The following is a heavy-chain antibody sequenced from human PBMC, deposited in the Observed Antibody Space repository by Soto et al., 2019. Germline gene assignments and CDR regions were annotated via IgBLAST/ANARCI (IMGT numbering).Heavy chain of an antibody. D-gene: IGHD4-4*01. V-gene: IGHV3-23*01. CDR2: ISGGGSNT. J-gene: IGHJ4*02. CDR3: AKDSNKYSSSLRGRYFDY. Sequence: GGSLRRSCAPSGFPFSRYVMSWVHQSPGIAPQRVSGISGGGSNTFYADYVKGRFTISRDNSKNTLLLQMNSLGAEDTAVYYCAKDSNKYSSSLRGRYFDYWGQGIGVTVSS. CDR1: GFPFSRYV.